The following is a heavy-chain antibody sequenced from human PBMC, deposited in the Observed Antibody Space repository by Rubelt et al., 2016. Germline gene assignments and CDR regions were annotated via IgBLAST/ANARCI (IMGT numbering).Heavy chain of an antibody. CDR3: ARGGDDFWGDSTDALDI. D-gene: IGHD3-3*01. CDR1: GESFSGYY. J-gene: IGHJ3*02. CDR2: INHSGST. Sequence: QVQLQQWGAGLLKPSETLSLTCAVYGESFSGYYWSWVRQPPGEGLEWIGEINHSGSTNYNPSLKRRVTISVDTSKNQFSLKLSTVTAADTAVYYCARGGDDFWGDSTDALDIWGQGTMVTVSS. V-gene: IGHV4-34*01.